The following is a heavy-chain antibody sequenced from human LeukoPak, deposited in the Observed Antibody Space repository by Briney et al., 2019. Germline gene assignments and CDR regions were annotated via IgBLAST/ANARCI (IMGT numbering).Heavy chain of an antibody. CDR2: TSSDESNK. CDR3: AKLPGRAADY. CDR1: GFSFRNYA. V-gene: IGHV3-30-3*01. J-gene: IGHJ4*02. Sequence: GGSLRLSCAVSGFSFRNYAMHWVRQAPGKGLEWVAVTSSDESNKYCADSVKGRFTISRDNSKNTLYLQMNSLRAEDTAVYYCAKLPGRAADYWGQGTLVTVSS.